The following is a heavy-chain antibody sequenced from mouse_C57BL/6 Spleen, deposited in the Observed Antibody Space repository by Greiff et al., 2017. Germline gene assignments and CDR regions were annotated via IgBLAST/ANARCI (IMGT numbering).Heavy chain of an antibody. Sequence: EVQGVESGPELVKPGASVKIPCKASGYTFTDYNMDWVKQSHGKSLEWIGDINPNNGGTIYNQKFTGKTTLTVDKSSSTAYMELRSLTSEDTAVYYGARLGYYGSSFYYFDYWGQGTTLTVAS. CDR3: ARLGYYGSSFYYFDY. D-gene: IGHD1-1*01. CDR2: INPNNGGT. J-gene: IGHJ2*01. V-gene: IGHV1-18*01. CDR1: GYTFTDYN.